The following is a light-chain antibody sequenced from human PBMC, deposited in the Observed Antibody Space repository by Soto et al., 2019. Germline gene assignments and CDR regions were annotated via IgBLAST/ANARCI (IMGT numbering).Light chain of an antibody. CDR2: GVS. Sequence: DIQMTQSPSTLSASVGDRVTITCRASQTVRSWLAWFQQKPGKAPNLLIYGVSSVESGVPSRFSGSGSGTEFTLTISNLQPDDFATYYCQQYADSSWTFGQGTKVE. CDR3: QQYADSSWT. J-gene: IGKJ1*01. V-gene: IGKV1-5*03. CDR1: QTVRSW.